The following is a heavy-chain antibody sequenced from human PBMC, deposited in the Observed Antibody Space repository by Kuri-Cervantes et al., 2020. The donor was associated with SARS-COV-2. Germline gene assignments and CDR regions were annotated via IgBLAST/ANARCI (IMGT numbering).Heavy chain of an antibody. J-gene: IGHJ4*02. V-gene: IGHV5-10-1*01. CDR1: GYSFTSYW. Sequence: GESLKISCKGSGYSFTSYWISWVRQMPGKGLEWMGRIDPSDSYTNYSPSFQGNVTISADKSISTAYLQWSSLKASDTAMYYCARLRICGGDCSPSFDYWGQGTLVTVSS. CDR3: ARLRICGGDCSPSFDY. D-gene: IGHD2-21*02. CDR2: IDPSDSYT.